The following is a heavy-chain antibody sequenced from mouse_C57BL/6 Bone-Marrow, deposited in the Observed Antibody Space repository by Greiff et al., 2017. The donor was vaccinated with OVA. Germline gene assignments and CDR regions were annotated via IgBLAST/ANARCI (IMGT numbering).Heavy chain of an antibody. CDR1: GYTFTSSG. J-gene: IGHJ2*01. Sequence: QVQLQQSGAELARPGASVKLSCKASGYTFTSSGISWVKQRTGQGLEWIGEIYPRSGNTYYNEKFKGKATLTADKSSSTAYMELRSLTSEDSAVYFCARENDGRAFDYWAKAPLSQSPQ. CDR2: IYPRSGNT. D-gene: IGHD3-3*01. V-gene: IGHV1-81*01. CDR3: ARENDGRAFDY.